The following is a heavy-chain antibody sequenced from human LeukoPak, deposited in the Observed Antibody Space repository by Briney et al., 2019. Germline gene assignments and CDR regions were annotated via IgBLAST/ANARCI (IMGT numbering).Heavy chain of an antibody. CDR1: GYRFTNYW. D-gene: IGHD3-3*01. J-gene: IGHJ6*02. V-gene: IGHV5-51*01. CDR2: IYPGDSDT. CDR3: ARTYYDSVLPALQCYNYGMDV. Sequence: GESLKISCKASGYRFTNYWIGWVRQMPGKGLEWMGAIYPGDSDTRYSPSFQGQVTISADRSISTAYLQWSSLKASDTAMYYCARTYYDSVLPALQCYNYGMDVWGQGTTVTVSS.